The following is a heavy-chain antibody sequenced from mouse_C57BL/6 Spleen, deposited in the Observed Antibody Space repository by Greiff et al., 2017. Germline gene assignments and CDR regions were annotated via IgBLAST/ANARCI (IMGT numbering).Heavy chain of an antibody. Sequence: QVQLQQPGAELVMPGASVKLSCKASGYTFTSYWMHWVKQRPGQGLEWIGEIDPSDSYTNYNQKFKGKSTLTVDKSSSTAYMQLSSLTSEDSAVYYCARSRGWGGLYYFDDWGQGTTLTVSS. CDR2: IDPSDSYT. CDR3: ARSRGWGGLYYFDD. CDR1: GYTFTSYW. J-gene: IGHJ2*01. V-gene: IGHV1-69*01. D-gene: IGHD2-3*01.